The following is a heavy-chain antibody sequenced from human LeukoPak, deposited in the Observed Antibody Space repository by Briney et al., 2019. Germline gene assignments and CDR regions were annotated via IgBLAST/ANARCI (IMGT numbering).Heavy chain of an antibody. V-gene: IGHV3-53*01. Sequence: GGSLRLSCAASGFTVSSNYMSWVRQAPGKGLEWVSVIYSGGSTYYADSVKGRFAISRDNSKNTLYLQMNSLRAEDTAVYYCARFSGNYLFDYGAGEPLLTVSS. CDR3: ARFSGNYLFDY. D-gene: IGHD4-11*01. CDR1: GFTVSSNY. CDR2: IYSGGST. J-gene: IGHJ4*02.